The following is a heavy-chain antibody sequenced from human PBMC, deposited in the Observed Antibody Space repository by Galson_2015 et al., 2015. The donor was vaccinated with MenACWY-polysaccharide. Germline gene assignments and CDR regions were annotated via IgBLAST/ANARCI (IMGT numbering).Heavy chain of an antibody. CDR1: GDSVSSHSAA. D-gene: IGHD3-22*01. CDR2: TSYRSKWYN. J-gene: IGHJ3*02. CDR3: ARESVPYYYDSSGYYSDAFDI. Sequence: CAISGDSVSSHSAAWNWIRQSPSRGLEGLGRTSYRSKWYNDYAVSVKSRITINPDTSKNQFSLQLNSVTPEDTAVYYCARESVPYYYDSSGYYSDAFDIWGQGTMVTVSS. V-gene: IGHV6-1*01.